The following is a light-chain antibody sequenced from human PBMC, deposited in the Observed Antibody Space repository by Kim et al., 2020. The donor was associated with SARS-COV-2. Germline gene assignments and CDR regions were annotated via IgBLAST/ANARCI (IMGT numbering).Light chain of an antibody. CDR1: ALPKQY. J-gene: IGLJ3*02. CDR2: KDS. CDR3: QSADSSGTSWV. Sequence: SPGQTARITCSGDALPKQYAYWYQQKPGQAPVLVIYKDSERPSGIPERFSGSSSGTTVTLTISGVQAEDEADYYCQSADSSGTSWVFDGGTQLTVL. V-gene: IGLV3-25*03.